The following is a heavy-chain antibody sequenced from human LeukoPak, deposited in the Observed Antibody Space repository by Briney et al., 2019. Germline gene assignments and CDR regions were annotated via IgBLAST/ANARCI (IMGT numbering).Heavy chain of an antibody. J-gene: IGHJ6*03. CDR1: GFTFSTYN. V-gene: IGHV3-21*01. CDR2: ISSSSSYI. Sequence: GGSLRLSCAASGFTFSTYNMNWVRQAPGKGLEWVSSISSSSSYIYYADSVKGRFTISRDNAKNSLYLQMNSLRAEDTAVYYCARGNPLSLYYYYMDVWGKGTTVTISS. CDR3: ARGNPLSLYYYYMDV.